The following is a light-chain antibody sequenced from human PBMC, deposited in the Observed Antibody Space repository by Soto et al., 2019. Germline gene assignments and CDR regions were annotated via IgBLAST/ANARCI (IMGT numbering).Light chain of an antibody. Sequence: EIVMTQSPGTLSVSPGERATLSCRASQSVSSYLAWYQQKPGQAPRLLIYGASTRATGIPARFSGSGSGTEFTLTISSLQSEDFAVYYCQQYSNWPAGALTFGGGTKVE. CDR3: QQYSNWPAGALT. V-gene: IGKV3-15*01. CDR2: GAS. J-gene: IGKJ4*01. CDR1: QSVSSY.